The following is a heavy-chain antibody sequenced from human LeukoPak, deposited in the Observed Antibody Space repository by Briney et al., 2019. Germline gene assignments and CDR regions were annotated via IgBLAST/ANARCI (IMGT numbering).Heavy chain of an antibody. Sequence: GGSLRLSCAASGFTFSSYSMSWVRQAPGKGLEWVSYISSSGTTMYYADSMKGRFTISRDNAKNSLYLQMNSLRVEDTAVYYCARESPYSNPTGDYWGQGTLVTVSS. D-gene: IGHD4-11*01. J-gene: IGHJ4*02. CDR1: GFTFSSYS. CDR3: ARESPYSNPTGDY. V-gene: IGHV3-48*01. CDR2: ISSSGTTM.